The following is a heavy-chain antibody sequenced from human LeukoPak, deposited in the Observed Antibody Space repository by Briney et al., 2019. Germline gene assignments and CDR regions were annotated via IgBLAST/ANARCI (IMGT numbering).Heavy chain of an antibody. D-gene: IGHD3-22*01. J-gene: IGHJ3*02. V-gene: IGHV4-4*07. CDR1: GGSISGYY. CDR3: ARYDSSDYRDAFDI. CDR2: IYTSGST. Sequence: SETLSLTCTVSGGSISGYYWSWVRQPASKRLEYIGRIYTSGSTIYNPSLKSRAAMSVDTSKNQFSLKLSSVTAADTAVYYCARYDSSDYRDAFDIWGQGTMVTVSS.